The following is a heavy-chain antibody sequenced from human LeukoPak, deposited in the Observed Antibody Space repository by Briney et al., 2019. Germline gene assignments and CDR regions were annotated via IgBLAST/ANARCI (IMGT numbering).Heavy chain of an antibody. J-gene: IGHJ4*02. CDR1: GYTFTGYY. CDR2: INPNSGGT. V-gene: IGHV1-2*04. Sequence: ASVKVSCKSSGYTFTGYYMHWVRQAPGQGLEWIGLINPNSGGTNYPQKFQGWVTMTRDTSISTAYMELSRLRSDDTAVYYCARGPGNTAMVAGFDYWGQGTLVTVSS. D-gene: IGHD5-18*01. CDR3: ARGPGNTAMVAGFDY.